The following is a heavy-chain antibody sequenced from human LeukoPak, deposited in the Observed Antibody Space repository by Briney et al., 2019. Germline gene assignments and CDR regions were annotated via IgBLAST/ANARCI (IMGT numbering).Heavy chain of an antibody. CDR1: GYTFTSYG. Sequence: GASVKVSCKASGYTFTSYGISWVRQAPGQGLEWMGRIIPILGIANYAQKFQGRVTITADKSTSTAYMELSSLRSEDTAVYYCAREREGYSSSWYKRTGRYYYYYGMDVWGQGTTVTVSS. CDR2: IIPILGIA. J-gene: IGHJ6*02. CDR3: AREREGYSSSWYKRTGRYYYYYGMDV. D-gene: IGHD6-13*01. V-gene: IGHV1-69*04.